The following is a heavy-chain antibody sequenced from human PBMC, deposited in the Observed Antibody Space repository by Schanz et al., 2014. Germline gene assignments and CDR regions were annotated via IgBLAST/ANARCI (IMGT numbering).Heavy chain of an antibody. V-gene: IGHV3-48*01. CDR1: GFVFSSYS. CDR3: AKTPREYCNYDNCPNWFDS. D-gene: IGHD2-15*01. CDR2: ISGSSRTI. J-gene: IGHJ5*01. Sequence: VQVVQSGGGLVKPGGSLRLSCAASGFVFSSYSMNWVRQAPGKGLEWVSYISGSSRTIYYADSMKGRFTVSRDNSKNTLYLQMNSLRAEDTARYYCAKTPREYCNYDNCPNWFDSWGQGTLVTASS.